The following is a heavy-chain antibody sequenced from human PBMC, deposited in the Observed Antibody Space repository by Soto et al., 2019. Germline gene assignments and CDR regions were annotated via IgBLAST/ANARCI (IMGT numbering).Heavy chain of an antibody. J-gene: IGHJ4*02. D-gene: IGHD3-22*01. CDR2: MNPNSGNT. CDR3: ARAPRIDSSGYYYFDY. CDR1: GYTFTSYD. Sequence: ASVKVSCKASGYTFTSYDINWVRQATGQGLEWMGWMNPNSGNTGYAQKFQGRVTMTRNTSISTAYMELSSLRSEDTAVYYFARAPRIDSSGYYYFDYWGQGTLVTVSS. V-gene: IGHV1-8*01.